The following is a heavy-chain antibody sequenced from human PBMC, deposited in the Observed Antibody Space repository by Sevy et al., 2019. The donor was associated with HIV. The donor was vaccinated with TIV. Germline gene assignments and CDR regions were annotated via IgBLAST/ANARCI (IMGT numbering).Heavy chain of an antibody. J-gene: IGHJ3*01. CDR2: IGGSGSST. V-gene: IGHV3-23*01. Sequence: GGSLRLSCAASEFTFSSYAMSWVRQAPGKGLEWVSGIGGSGSSTYYADFVKGRFTISRDNSKNTLYLQMNSLTAEDTAVYYCAKSSSDWGFDDVFDVWGQGTMVTVSS. CDR3: AKSSSDWGFDDVFDV. CDR1: EFTFSSYA. D-gene: IGHD2-2*01.